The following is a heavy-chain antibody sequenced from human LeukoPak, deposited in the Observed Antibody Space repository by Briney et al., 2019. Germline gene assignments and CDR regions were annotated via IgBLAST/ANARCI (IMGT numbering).Heavy chain of an antibody. V-gene: IGHV3-7*03. Sequence: GGSLRLSCAASGFTFSSYWMNWARQAPGKGLEWVASINHNGDVNYYVDSVKGRFTISRDNAKNSLYLQMSNLRAEDAAVYFCARGGGLDVWGQGATVTVSS. CDR2: INHNGDVN. CDR3: ARGGGLDV. D-gene: IGHD3-16*01. CDR1: GFTFSSYW. J-gene: IGHJ6*02.